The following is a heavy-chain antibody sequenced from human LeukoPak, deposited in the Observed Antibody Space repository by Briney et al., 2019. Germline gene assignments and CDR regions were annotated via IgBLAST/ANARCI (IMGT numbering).Heavy chain of an antibody. V-gene: IGHV3-21*01. D-gene: IGHD3-16*02. CDR1: GFTFSGYA. Sequence: PGGSLRLSCAASGFTFSGYAMTWVRQAPGKGLEWVSSISIGSTYIFYADSVKGRFTSSRDNAKKSLYLQMNSLRAEDTAVYYCVGSDTIGYTPREWDYWFFDLWGRGALVTVSS. J-gene: IGHJ2*01. CDR3: VGSDTIGYTPREWDYWFFDL. CDR2: ISIGSTYI.